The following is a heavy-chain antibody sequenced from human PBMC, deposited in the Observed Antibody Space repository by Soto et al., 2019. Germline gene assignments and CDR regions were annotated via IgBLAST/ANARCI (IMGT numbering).Heavy chain of an antibody. CDR1: GYTFTNYG. J-gene: IGHJ3*02. CDR2: ISAYNGNT. V-gene: IGHV1-18*01. Sequence: ASVKVSCKASGYTFTNYGIGWVRQAPGQGLEWMGWISAYNGNTNYAQKLQGRVTLTTDTSTSTAYMELRSLRSDDTAVYYCARVPYYYDNTGQYGSSNAFDIWG. CDR3: ARVPYYYDNTGQYGSSNAFDI. D-gene: IGHD3-22*01.